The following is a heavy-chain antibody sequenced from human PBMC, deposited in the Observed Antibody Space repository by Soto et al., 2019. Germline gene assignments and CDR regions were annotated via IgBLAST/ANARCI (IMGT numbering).Heavy chain of an antibody. V-gene: IGHV4-4*02. J-gene: IGHJ6*02. CDR3: ARMNRDYYYYGMDV. Sequence: SETLSLTCGVSGESISSSKWGTWVRQTPGNGLEWIGKIDHNGVANYNPSLEGRVTISRDISKNQISLKVTSVTAADSAVYYCARMNRDYYYYGMDVWGQGATVTVSS. CDR1: GESISSSKW. CDR2: IDHNGVA.